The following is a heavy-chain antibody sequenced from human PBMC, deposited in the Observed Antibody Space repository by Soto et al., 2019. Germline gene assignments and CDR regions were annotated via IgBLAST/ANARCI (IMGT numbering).Heavy chain of an antibody. CDR3: ASQCSSTSCYWSGLGLDP. D-gene: IGHD2-2*01. J-gene: IGHJ5*02. Sequence: PSETLSLTCTVSGGSISSSSYYRGWIRQPPGKGLEWIGSIYYSGSTYYNPSLKSRVTISVDTSKNQFSLKLSSVTAADTAVYYCASQCSSTSCYWSGLGLDPWGQGTLVTVSS. CDR2: IYYSGST. V-gene: IGHV4-39*01. CDR1: GGSISSSSYY.